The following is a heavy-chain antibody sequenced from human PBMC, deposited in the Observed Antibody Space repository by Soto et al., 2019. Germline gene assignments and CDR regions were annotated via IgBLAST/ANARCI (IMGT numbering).Heavy chain of an antibody. J-gene: IGHJ4*02. CDR2: IRSKAYGGTT. Sequence: PGGSLRLSCTASGFTFGDYAMSWVRQAPGKGLEWVGFIRSKAYGGTTEYAASVKGRFTISRDDSKSIAYLQMNSLKTEDTAVYYCLPMVITLFDYWGQGTLVTVSS. V-gene: IGHV3-49*04. CDR1: GFTFGDYA. D-gene: IGHD3-22*01. CDR3: LPMVITLFDY.